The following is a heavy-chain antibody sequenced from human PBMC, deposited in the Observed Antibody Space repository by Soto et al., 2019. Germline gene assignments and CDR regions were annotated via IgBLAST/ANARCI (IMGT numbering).Heavy chain of an antibody. D-gene: IGHD4-4*01. J-gene: IGHJ5*02. CDR1: GGSISSGGYY. CDR2: IYYSGST. Sequence: SETLSLTCTVSGGSISSGGYYWSWIRQPPGKGLEWIGYIYYSGSTYYNPSLKSRVTISVDTSKNQFSLKLSSVTAAGTAVYYCARAPTVTTFDPWGQGTLVTVSS. V-gene: IGHV4-30-4*01. CDR3: ARAPTVTTFDP.